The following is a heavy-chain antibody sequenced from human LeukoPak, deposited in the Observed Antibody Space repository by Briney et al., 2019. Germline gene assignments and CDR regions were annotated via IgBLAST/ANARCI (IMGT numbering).Heavy chain of an antibody. CDR2: INRGGSRT. J-gene: IGHJ4*02. D-gene: IGHD5-18*01. CDR1: GFSFSNHW. Sequence: HPGGSLRLSCAASGFSFSNHWMHWVRQARGKGLMWVSRINRGGSRTDYADSVKGRFTISRDDAKNTLYLQLNSLRAEDTAVYFCARGGSDTAMAHDYWGQGTLVTVST. V-gene: IGHV3-74*01. CDR3: ARGGSDTAMAHDY.